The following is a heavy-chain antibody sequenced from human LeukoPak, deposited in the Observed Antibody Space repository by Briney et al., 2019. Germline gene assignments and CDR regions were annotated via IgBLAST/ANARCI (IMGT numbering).Heavy chain of an antibody. J-gene: IGHJ3*02. CDR3: ARDLRVRGVIDAFDI. CDR2: IIPIFGIA. CDR1: GGTFSSYA. D-gene: IGHD3-10*01. Sequence: GASVKVSCKASGGTFSSYAISWVRQAPGQGLEWMGRIIPIFGIANYAQKFQGRVTITADKSTSTAYMELSSLRSEDTAVYYCARDLRVRGVIDAFDIWGQGTMVTVSS. V-gene: IGHV1-69*04.